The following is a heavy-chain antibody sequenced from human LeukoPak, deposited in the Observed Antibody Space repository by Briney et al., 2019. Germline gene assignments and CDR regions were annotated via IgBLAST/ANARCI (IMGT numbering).Heavy chain of an antibody. D-gene: IGHD7-27*01. CDR3: ARDNWGLDH. J-gene: IGHJ4*02. V-gene: IGHV6-1*01. CDR1: GDSVSNKSVT. CDR2: TYYRSKWYS. Sequence: SQTLSLTCAISGDSVSNKSVTWNWIRQSPSRGLEWLGRTYYRSKWYSDFAVSVKSRININPDTSKNQFSLQLNSVTPEDTAVYYCARDNWGLDHWDQGTLVTVSS.